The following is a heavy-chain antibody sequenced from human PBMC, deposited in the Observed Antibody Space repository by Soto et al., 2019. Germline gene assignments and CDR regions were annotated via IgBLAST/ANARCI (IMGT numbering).Heavy chain of an antibody. CDR1: GFTFGRHG. CDR3: ARDDAYADNGLDD. V-gene: IGHV3-33*01. Sequence: QVQLVESGGGVVQPGGSLRLSCAASGFTFGRHGMHWVRQAPGKGLEWVAVIGSDGVRDSYGDSVKGRFTISRDNGQNTLYLQMNSLRDDDTAVYYCARDDAYADNGLDDWGQGTLVTVSS. J-gene: IGHJ4*02. CDR2: IGSDGVRD. D-gene: IGHD4-17*01.